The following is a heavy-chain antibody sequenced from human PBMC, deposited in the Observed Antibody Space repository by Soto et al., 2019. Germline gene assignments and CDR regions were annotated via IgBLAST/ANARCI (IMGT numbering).Heavy chain of an antibody. CDR2: INHSGST. V-gene: IGHV4-34*01. Sequence: SETLSLTCAVYGGTFSGYYWTWIRQPPGTGLEWIGEINHSGSTNYNPSLKSRVTISVDTSKNQFSLKLASVTAADTAVYYCARDKITGLFDYWGQGTLVTVSS. J-gene: IGHJ4*02. CDR1: GGTFSGYY. D-gene: IGHD2-8*02. CDR3: ARDKITGLFDY.